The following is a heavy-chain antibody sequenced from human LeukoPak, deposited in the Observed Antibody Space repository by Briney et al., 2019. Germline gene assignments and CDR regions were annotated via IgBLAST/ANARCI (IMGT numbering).Heavy chain of an antibody. J-gene: IGHJ4*02. CDR3: ARERSYPDY. D-gene: IGHD1-26*01. V-gene: IGHV3-48*01. CDR1: GFTFSSYS. CDR2: ISSSSSTI. Sequence: GGSLRLSCAASGFTFSSYSMNWVRQAPGKGLEWVSYISSSSSTIYYADSAKGRFTISRDNAKNSLYLQMNSLRAEDTAVYYCARERSYPDYWGQGTLVTVSS.